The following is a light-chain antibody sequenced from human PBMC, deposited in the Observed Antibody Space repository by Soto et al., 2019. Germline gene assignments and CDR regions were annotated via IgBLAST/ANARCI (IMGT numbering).Light chain of an antibody. J-gene: IGKJ4*01. CDR2: DPS. V-gene: IGKV3-11*01. CDR1: QRVSSN. Sequence: EIVLTQSPVTLSLSPGERATLSCRASQRVSSNFTCNQSKRGQAPRLLIYDPSDRATGIPARFSGSGSVTDFTLTLCIFEPEDPAVYNCHSSPLIFGGGTNVEIK. CDR3: HSSPLI.